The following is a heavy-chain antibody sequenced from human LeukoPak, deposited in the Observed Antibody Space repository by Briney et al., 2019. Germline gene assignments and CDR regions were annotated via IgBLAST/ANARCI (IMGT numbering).Heavy chain of an antibody. CDR3: ARDTTTYYYYYMDV. D-gene: IGHD1-1*01. CDR2: ISAYNGNT. CDR1: GYTFTSYG. Sequence: ASVKVSCKASGYTFTSYGISWVRQAPGQGLEWMGWISAYNGNTNYAQKLQGRVTMTTDTSTSTAYMELRSLRSDDTAVYYCARDTTTYYYYYMDVWGKGTTVTISS. V-gene: IGHV1-18*01. J-gene: IGHJ6*03.